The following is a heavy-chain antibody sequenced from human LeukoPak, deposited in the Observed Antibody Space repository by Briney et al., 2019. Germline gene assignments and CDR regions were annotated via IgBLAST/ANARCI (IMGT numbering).Heavy chain of an antibody. D-gene: IGHD3-10*01. CDR2: IYYSGST. CDR3: ARSMVRGVLNWFDP. Sequence: PSETLSLTCTVSGASISRGDYYWSWIRQPPGKGLEWIGHIYYSGSTYYNPSLKSRVTISVDTSNNQFSLKLSSVTAADTAVYYCARSMVRGVLNWFDPWGRGPLVTVSS. V-gene: IGHV4-30-4*01. J-gene: IGHJ5*02. CDR1: GASISRGDYY.